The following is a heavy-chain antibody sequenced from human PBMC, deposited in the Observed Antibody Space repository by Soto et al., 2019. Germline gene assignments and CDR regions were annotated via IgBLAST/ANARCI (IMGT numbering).Heavy chain of an antibody. CDR2: IIPIVGTA. CDR1: GVTFSSYA. CDR3: ARDTSTSYSSGIAY. V-gene: IGHV1-69*01. J-gene: IGHJ4*02. Sequence: QVQLVQSGAEVKKPGSSVTVSCKASGVTFSSYAISWVRQAPGQGLEWMGGIIPIVGTANYAQKFQGRVTITADESTSTAYMELSSLRSEDTAVYYCARDTSTSYSSGIAYWGQGTLVTVSS. D-gene: IGHD6-19*01.